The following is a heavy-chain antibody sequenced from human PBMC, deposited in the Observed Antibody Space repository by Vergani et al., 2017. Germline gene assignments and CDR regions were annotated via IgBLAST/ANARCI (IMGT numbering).Heavy chain of an antibody. V-gene: IGHV5-51*01. CDR3: TRHVPCGDGACLHFDH. J-gene: IGHJ4*02. CDR1: ESSFISNE. CDR2: INPIDSKI. Sequence: EVMLVQSGAEVKKPGESLKISCKYSESSFISNEIAWVRQMSGKGLQWMGNINPIDSKIAYSPSFQGQAIMSLDKSITTAYLQWLSLKASDTAIYYCTRHVPCGDGACLHFDHWCQGTQVTVSS. D-gene: IGHD2-21*01.